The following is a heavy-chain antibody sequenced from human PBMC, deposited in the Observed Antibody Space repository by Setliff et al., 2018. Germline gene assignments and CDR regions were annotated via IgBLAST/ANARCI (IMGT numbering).Heavy chain of an antibody. CDR1: GGSFSGYY. CDR2: IIHSGST. D-gene: IGHD6-19*01. V-gene: IGHV4-34*12. Sequence: SETLSLTCAVYGGSFSGYYWSWIRQPPGKRLEWIGEIIHSGSTYYNPSLKSRVTISVDPSKNQFSLKLNSVTAADMAVYYCAREQWLDPPGYYYMDVWAKGTTVTVSS. CDR3: AREQWLDPPGYYYMDV. J-gene: IGHJ6*03.